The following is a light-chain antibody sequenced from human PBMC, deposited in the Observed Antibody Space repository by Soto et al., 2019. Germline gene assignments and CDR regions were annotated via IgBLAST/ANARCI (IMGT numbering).Light chain of an antibody. J-gene: IGKJ3*01. V-gene: IGKV1-5*01. Sequence: DIQMTQSPSTLSASVGDRVTITCRASQSISRSLAWYQQKPGKAPNLLIYDASSLEVGVPSRFSGSGFGTEFTLTITILQPADFATYYCQQYSDFLISFGPGTTVDFK. CDR1: QSISRS. CDR2: DAS. CDR3: QQYSDFLIS.